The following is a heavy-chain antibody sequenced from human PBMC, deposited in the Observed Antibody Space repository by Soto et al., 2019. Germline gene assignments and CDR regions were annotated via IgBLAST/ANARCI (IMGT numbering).Heavy chain of an antibody. CDR2: INTLSTAI. D-gene: IGHD1-1*01. V-gene: IGHV3-11*01. CDR3: ARSLKWKLRPLES. Sequence: GSLRLSCEGSGFTFTDYYMTWIRQAPGKGLEWVAYINTLSTAIYYADSVKGRFTISRDNAKNSLYLQMNGLRAEDTATYYCARSLKWKLRPLESWGRGTLVIVSS. J-gene: IGHJ4*02. CDR1: GFTFTDYY.